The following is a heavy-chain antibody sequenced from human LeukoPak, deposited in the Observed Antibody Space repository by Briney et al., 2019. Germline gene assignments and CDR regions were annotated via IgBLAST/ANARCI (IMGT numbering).Heavy chain of an antibody. J-gene: IGHJ5*02. D-gene: IGHD3-9*01. V-gene: IGHV1-46*01. Sequence: ASVKVSCKASGYTFTSYYMHWVRQAPGQGLEWMGIFNPSGDTTSYAQKFQGRVTMTRDMSTSTVYMELSSLRSEDPAVYYCARDGGYDILTGPLNWLDPWGQGTLVTVSS. CDR2: FNPSGDTT. CDR1: GYTFTSYY. CDR3: ARDGGYDILTGPLNWLDP.